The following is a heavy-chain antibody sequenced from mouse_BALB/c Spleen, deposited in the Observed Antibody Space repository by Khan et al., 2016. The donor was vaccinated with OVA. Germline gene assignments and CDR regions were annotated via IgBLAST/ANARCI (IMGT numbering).Heavy chain of an antibody. CDR3: ARGNYYGTSYVDY. D-gene: IGHD1-1*01. CDR1: GFTFSSFG. J-gene: IGHJ2*01. V-gene: IGHV5-17*02. Sequence: EVELVESGGGLVQPGGSRKLSCAVSGFTFSSFGMHWVRQAPEKGLEWVAYISTGSYTIYYADTVTGRFTISRDNTKHTLFLQMTSLRSEDTAMYYCARGNYYGTSYVDYWGQGTTLTVSS. CDR2: ISTGSYTI.